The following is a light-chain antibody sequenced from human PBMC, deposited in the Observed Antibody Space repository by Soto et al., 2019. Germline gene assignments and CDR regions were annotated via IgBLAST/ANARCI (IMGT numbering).Light chain of an antibody. CDR3: QQYNNWPLFT. CDR1: QSVSTY. J-gene: IGKJ3*01. CDR2: ETS. Sequence: YPGSLYFSPGERGTLSCRATQSVSTYLAWYQQKLGQAPRLLIYETSTRAPGIPARFSGSGSGTEFTLTISSLQSEDFAVYHCQQYNNWPLFTFGPGTKVDI. V-gene: IGKV3-15*01.